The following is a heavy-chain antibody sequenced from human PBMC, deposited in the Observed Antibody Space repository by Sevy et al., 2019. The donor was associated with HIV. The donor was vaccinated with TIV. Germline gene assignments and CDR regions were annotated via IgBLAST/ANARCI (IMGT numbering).Heavy chain of an antibody. D-gene: IGHD5-18*01. V-gene: IGHV3-7*01. CDR3: TIAIQAVGSF. CDR2: INQDGSVK. J-gene: IGHJ4*02. CDR1: GFTLNSYW. Sequence: GGSLRLSCAASGFTLNSYWMNWVRQAPGKGLEWVANINQDGSVKYFVDSVQGRFTVSRDNAKNLVYLHMTSLRVEDTALYSCTIAIQAVGSFWGQGTLVTVSS.